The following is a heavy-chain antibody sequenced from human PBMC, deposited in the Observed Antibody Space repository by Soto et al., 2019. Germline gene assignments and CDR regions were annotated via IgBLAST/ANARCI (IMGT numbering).Heavy chain of an antibody. V-gene: IGHV3-73*01. CDR1: GFTFSGSA. CDR3: TRQGYDILTGLDY. D-gene: IGHD3-9*01. Sequence: GGSLRLSCAASGFTFSGSAMHWVRQASGKGLEWVGRIRSKANSYATAYAASVKGRFTISRDDSKNTAYLQMNSLKTEDTAVYYCTRQGYDILTGLDYWGQGTLVTVSS. CDR2: IRSKANSYAT. J-gene: IGHJ4*02.